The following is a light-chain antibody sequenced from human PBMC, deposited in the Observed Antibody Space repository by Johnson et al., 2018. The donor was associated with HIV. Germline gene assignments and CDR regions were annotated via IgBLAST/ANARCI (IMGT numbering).Light chain of an antibody. CDR2: ENN. V-gene: IGLV1-51*02. CDR3: GTWDSSLSAYV. Sequence: QSVLTQPPSVSAAPGQKVTISCSGSSSNIGSHYVSWYQQLPGTAPKLLIYENNKRPSGIPDRFSASKSGTSATLGITGLQTGDEADYYCGTWDSSLSAYVFGTGTKVTVL. J-gene: IGLJ1*01. CDR1: SSNIGSHY.